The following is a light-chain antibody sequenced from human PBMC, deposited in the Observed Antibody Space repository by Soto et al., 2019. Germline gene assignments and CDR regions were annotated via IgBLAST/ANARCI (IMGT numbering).Light chain of an antibody. V-gene: IGKV1-39*01. CDR1: KSIRTS. J-gene: IGKJ1*01. CDR3: QQSYSRPRA. CDR2: TAS. Sequence: DIQMTQSPSSLSASVGDRVTITCRASKSIRTSLNWYQQKPGKAPILLIYTASSLESGVPSRFSGSGSGTDFTLTISSLQPEDFATYFCQQSYSRPRAFGQGTKVDI.